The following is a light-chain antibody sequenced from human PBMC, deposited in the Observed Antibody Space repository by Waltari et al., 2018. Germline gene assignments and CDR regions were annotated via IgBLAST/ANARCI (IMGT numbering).Light chain of an antibody. Sequence: EIVLTQSPGTLSLSPGERATLPCRASQSVSSSYLAWYQQKPGQAPRLLIYGASSRATGIPDRFSGSGSGTDFTLTVSSLQPEDVATYYCQNYNSAPLAFGGGTTVEIK. CDR3: QNYNSAPLA. V-gene: IGKV3-20*01. CDR1: QSVSSSY. CDR2: GAS. J-gene: IGKJ4*01.